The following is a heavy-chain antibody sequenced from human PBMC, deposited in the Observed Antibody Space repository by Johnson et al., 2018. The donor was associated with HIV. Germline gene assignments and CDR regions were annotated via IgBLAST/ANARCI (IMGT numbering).Heavy chain of an antibody. CDR1: EFTFSNYA. J-gene: IGHJ3*02. CDR3: AGEGRRDAFDI. V-gene: IGHV3-30-3*01. CDR2: ISYDGSNK. Sequence: QVQLVESGGGVVQPGRSLRLSCAASEFTFSNYAIHWVRQAPGKGLEWVAVISYDGSNKYYADSVTGRFTISRDNSKNTLYLQLNSLRGEDTAVYYCAGEGRRDAFDIGGQGTMVTVSS.